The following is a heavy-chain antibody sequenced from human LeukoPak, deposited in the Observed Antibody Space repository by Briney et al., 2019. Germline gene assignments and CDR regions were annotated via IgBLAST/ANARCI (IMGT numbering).Heavy chain of an antibody. CDR2: IWPGDSDT. CDR3: ARRRDGYNYFADD. V-gene: IGHV5-51*01. D-gene: IGHD5-24*01. Sequence: AESLKISCKASGYRFDRYCIGWVRQLPGKGLEGMGIIWPGDSDTRYSPSFQGQATMPVDKSSSTAYLQWRSLKASDNAMYYCARRRDGYNYFADDWGKGTLVTASS. J-gene: IGHJ4*02. CDR1: GYRFDRYC.